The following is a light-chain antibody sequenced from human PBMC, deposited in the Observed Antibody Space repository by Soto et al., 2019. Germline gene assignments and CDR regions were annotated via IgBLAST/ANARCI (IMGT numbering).Light chain of an antibody. J-gene: IGLJ1*01. Sequence: QSVLTQPPSASGTPGQRVTISCSGSSSNIGSNYVYWYQQLPGTAPKLLMYRSNQRPTGVPDRFSGSKSGTSASLAISGLRSEDEANYYCVAWDDSLSGKVFGTGTKVTVL. CDR1: SSNIGSNY. V-gene: IGLV1-47*01. CDR3: VAWDDSLSGKV. CDR2: RSN.